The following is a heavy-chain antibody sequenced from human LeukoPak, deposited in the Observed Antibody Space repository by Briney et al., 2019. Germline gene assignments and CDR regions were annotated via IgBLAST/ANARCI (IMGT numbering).Heavy chain of an antibody. Sequence: GASVKVSCKASGYTFTRYYMHWVRQAPGQGLEWMGIINPSGGSTSYAQKFQGRVTMTRDTSTSTVYMELSSLRSEDTAVYYCARPRITMIGGNDAIAFDIWGQGTMVTVSS. J-gene: IGHJ3*02. CDR2: INPSGGST. CDR1: GYTFTRYY. D-gene: IGHD3-22*01. CDR3: ARPRITMIGGNDAIAFDI. V-gene: IGHV1-46*01.